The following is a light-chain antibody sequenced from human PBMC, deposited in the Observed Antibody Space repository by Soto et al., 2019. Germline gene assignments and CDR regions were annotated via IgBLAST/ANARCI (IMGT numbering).Light chain of an antibody. Sequence: PGERATLSCRASQSVSSSLAWYQHKPGQAPRLLIYDASNRATGIPARFSGSGSGTDFTLTISSLEPEDFAVYYCQQRSNWPPWTFGQGTKVEIK. CDR2: DAS. J-gene: IGKJ1*01. CDR1: QSVSSS. CDR3: QQRSNWPPWT. V-gene: IGKV3-11*01.